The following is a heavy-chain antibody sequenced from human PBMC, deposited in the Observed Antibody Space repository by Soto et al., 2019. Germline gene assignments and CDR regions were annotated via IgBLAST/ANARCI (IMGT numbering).Heavy chain of an antibody. D-gene: IGHD2-2*01. V-gene: IGHV3-7*01. J-gene: IGHJ4*02. CDR2: INREGSET. Sequence: EVQLVESGGGLVQPGGSLRLSCVVSGLTLGNYWMSGVRKAQGKGRERVANINREGSETYYVDSVRGRFTISRDNIKNSLYLQRTSLRAEDTAVYYCARPARECSSPGCANWGQGTLVTVSS. CDR1: GLTLGNYW. CDR3: ARPARECSSPGCAN.